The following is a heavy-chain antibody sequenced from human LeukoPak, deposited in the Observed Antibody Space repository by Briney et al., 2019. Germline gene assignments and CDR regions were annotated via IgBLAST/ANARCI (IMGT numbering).Heavy chain of an antibody. D-gene: IGHD3-16*01. CDR1: GGSISSYY. CDR2: IYYSGTT. CDR3: ARHAITFGIDY. Sequence: SETLSLTCTVSGGSISSYYWSWIRQPPGKGLDCIGYIYYSGTTNYNPSLKSRVTISLDTSKNQFSLKLTSVTAADTAVYYCARHAITFGIDYWGQGTLVTVSS. V-gene: IGHV4-59*01. J-gene: IGHJ4*02.